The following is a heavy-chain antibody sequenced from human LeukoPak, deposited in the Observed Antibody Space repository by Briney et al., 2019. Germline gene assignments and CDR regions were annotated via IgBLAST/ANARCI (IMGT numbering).Heavy chain of an antibody. CDR2: ISGSGGST. CDR1: GFTFSSYA. D-gene: IGHD3-22*01. Sequence: SGGSLRLSCAASGFTFSSYAMSWVRQAPGKGLEWVSAISGSGGSTYYADSVKGRFTISRDNSKNTLYLQMNSLRAEDMAVYYCARPLIPYYYDSSGYFPSPGYWGQGTLVTVSS. J-gene: IGHJ4*02. CDR3: ARPLIPYYYDSSGYFPSPGY. V-gene: IGHV3-23*01.